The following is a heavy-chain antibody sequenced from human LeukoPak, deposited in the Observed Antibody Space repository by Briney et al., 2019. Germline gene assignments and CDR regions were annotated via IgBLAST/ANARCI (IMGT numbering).Heavy chain of an antibody. CDR2: TYYRSKRYN. J-gene: IGHJ3*02. V-gene: IGHV6-1*01. CDR3: ARGYSYGYNAFDI. D-gene: IGHD5-18*01. Sequence: SQTLSLTCAISGDSVSSNSAGWNWIRQSPSRGLEWLGRTYYRSKRYNDYAVSVKSRITLNPDTSKNQFSLQLNSVTPEDTAVYYCARGYSYGYNAFDIWGQGTMVTVSS. CDR1: GDSVSSNSAG.